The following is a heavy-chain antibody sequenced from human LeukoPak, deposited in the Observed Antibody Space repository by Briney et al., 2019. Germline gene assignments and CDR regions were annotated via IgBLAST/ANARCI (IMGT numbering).Heavy chain of an antibody. CDR1: GGSISNYF. J-gene: IGHJ4*02. V-gene: IGHV4-59*01. Sequence: SETLSLTCTVSGGSISNYFWSWIRQPPGKGLEWIGYITYSGSTDHNPSLKSRVTISVDASKNQFSLKLTSVTAADTAVYYCVRHTTSGWYQVVYWGQGTLVTVSS. CDR2: ITYSGST. D-gene: IGHD6-19*01. CDR3: VRHTTSGWYQVVY.